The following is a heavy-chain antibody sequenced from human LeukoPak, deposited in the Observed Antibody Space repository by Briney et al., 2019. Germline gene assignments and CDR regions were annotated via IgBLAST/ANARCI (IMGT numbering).Heavy chain of an antibody. CDR1: GFTFSSYA. J-gene: IGHJ3*02. V-gene: IGHV3-23*01. D-gene: IGHD3-22*01. CDR2: ISGSGGST. Sequence: GGSLRLSCAASGFTFSSYAMSWLRQAPGKGLEWVSAISGSGGSTYYADSVKGRFTISRDNSKNTLYLQMNSLRAEDTAVYYCAKDRAMIVDAFDIWGQGTMVTVSS. CDR3: AKDRAMIVDAFDI.